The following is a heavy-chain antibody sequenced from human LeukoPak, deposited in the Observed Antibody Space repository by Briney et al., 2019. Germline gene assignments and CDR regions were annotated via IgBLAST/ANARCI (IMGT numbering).Heavy chain of an antibody. CDR2: INHSGST. V-gene: IGHV4-34*01. J-gene: IGHJ6*02. CDR3: AIDSGWYDYYYYGMDV. CDR1: GGSFSGYY. D-gene: IGHD6-19*01. Sequence: SETLSLTCAVYGGSFSGYYWSWICQPPGKGLEWIGEINHSGSTNYNPSLKSRVTISVDTSKNQFSLKLSSVTAADTAVYYCAIDSGWYDYYYYGMDVWGQGTTVTVSS.